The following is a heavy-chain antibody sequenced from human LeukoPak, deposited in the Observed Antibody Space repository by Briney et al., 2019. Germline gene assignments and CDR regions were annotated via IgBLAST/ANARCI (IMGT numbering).Heavy chain of an antibody. J-gene: IGHJ3*02. CDR3: AREGGVVPAAIGAFDI. V-gene: IGHV3-66*02. CDR2: IYSGGST. D-gene: IGHD2-2*01. CDR1: GFTVSSNY. Sequence: PGGSLRLSCAASGFTVSSNYMSWVRQAPGKGLEWVSVIYSGGSTYYADSVKGRFTISRDNSKNTLYLQMNSLRAEDTAVYYCAREGGVVPAAIGAFDICGRGTMVTVSS.